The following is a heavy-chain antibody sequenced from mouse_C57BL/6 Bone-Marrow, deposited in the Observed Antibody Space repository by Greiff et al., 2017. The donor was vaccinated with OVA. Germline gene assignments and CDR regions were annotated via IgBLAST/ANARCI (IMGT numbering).Heavy chain of an antibody. CDR2: IWSGGST. Sequence: VQLKESGPGLVQPSQSLSITCTVSGFSLTSYGVHWVRQSPGKGLEWLGVIWSGGSTDYNAAFISRLSISKDNSKSQVFFKMNSLQADDTAIYYCARCYYGSSPHWYFDVWGTGTTVTVSS. CDR3: ARCYYGSSPHWYFDV. D-gene: IGHD1-1*01. V-gene: IGHV2-2*01. CDR1: GFSLTSYG. J-gene: IGHJ1*03.